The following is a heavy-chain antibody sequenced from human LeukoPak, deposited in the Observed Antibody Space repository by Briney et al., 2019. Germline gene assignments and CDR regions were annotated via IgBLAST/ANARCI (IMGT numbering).Heavy chain of an antibody. CDR2: IIPILGIA. D-gene: IGHD6-13*01. Sequence: GASVKVSCKASGGTFSSYTISWVRQAPGQGLEWMGRIIPILGIANYAQKFQGRVTITADKSTSTAYMELSSLRSEDTAVYYCARAKPSIAAAGTIGYWGQGTLVTVSS. CDR3: ARAKPSIAAAGTIGY. V-gene: IGHV1-69*02. CDR1: GGTFSSYT. J-gene: IGHJ4*02.